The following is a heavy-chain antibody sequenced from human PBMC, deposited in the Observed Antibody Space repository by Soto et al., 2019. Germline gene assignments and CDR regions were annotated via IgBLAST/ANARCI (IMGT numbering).Heavy chain of an antibody. V-gene: IGHV3-30-3*01. CDR3: ARDSRVIVNWFDP. CDR1: GFTFSSYA. Sequence: GGSLRLSCAASGFTFSSYAMHWVRQAPGKGLEWVAVISYDGSNKYYADSVKGRFTISRDNSKNTLYLQMNSLRAEDTAVYYCARDSRVIVNWFDPWGQGTLVTVSS. J-gene: IGHJ5*02. D-gene: IGHD3-16*02. CDR2: ISYDGSNK.